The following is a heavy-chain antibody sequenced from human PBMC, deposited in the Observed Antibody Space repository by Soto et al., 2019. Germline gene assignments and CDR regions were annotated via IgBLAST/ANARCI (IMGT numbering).Heavy chain of an antibody. CDR3: AKDASIVGATNWFDP. Sequence: GGSLRLSSAASGFTFSSYAMSWVRQAPGKGLEWVSAISGSGGSTYYADSVKGRFTISRDNSKNTLYLQMNSLRAEDTAVYYCAKDASIVGATNWFDPWGQGTLVTVSS. J-gene: IGHJ5*02. V-gene: IGHV3-23*01. CDR2: ISGSGGST. CDR1: GFTFSSYA. D-gene: IGHD1-26*01.